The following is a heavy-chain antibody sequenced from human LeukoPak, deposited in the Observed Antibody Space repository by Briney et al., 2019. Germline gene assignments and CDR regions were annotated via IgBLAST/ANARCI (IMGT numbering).Heavy chain of an antibody. D-gene: IGHD3/OR15-3a*01. Sequence: GGSLRLSCAASGFTFSNYGMHWVRQAPGKGLEWVAFIRYDGSNKYYADSVKGRFTISRDNSKNTLYLQMNSLRAEDTAVYYCAKDGSWTMGWFDPWGQGTLVTVSS. V-gene: IGHV3-30*02. CDR3: AKDGSWTMGWFDP. CDR2: IRYDGSNK. CDR1: GFTFSNYG. J-gene: IGHJ5*02.